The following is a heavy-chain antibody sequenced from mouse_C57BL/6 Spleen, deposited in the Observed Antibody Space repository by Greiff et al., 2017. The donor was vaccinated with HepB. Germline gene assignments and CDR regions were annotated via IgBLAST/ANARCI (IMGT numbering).Heavy chain of an antibody. D-gene: IGHD2-1*01. Sequence: QVQLKQPGAELVKPGASVKVSCKASGYTFTSYWMHWVKQRPGQGLEWIGRIHPSDRDTNYNQKFKGKATLPVDKASSTAYMQLSSLPSEDSAVYYCAIVGDGNYAWFAYWGQGTLVTVSA. CDR1: GYTFTSYW. CDR2: IHPSDRDT. V-gene: IGHV1-74*01. CDR3: AIVGDGNYAWFAY. J-gene: IGHJ3*01.